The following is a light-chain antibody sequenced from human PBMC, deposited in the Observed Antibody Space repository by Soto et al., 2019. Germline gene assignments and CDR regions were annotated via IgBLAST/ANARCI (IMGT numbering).Light chain of an antibody. Sequence: IVLTQSPGTLSLFPGERATLSCRASQSITSGYLAWYQQKPGQSHRLLIYGASSRATGIPDRFSGSGSGTDFTLTISRLEPEDFAVYYCQHYGSSPTFGQGTRLESK. CDR3: QHYGSSPT. CDR1: QSITSGY. J-gene: IGKJ5*01. CDR2: GAS. V-gene: IGKV3-20*01.